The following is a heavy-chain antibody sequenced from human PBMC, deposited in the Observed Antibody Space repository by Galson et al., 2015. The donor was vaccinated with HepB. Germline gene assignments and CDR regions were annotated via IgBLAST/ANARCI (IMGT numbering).Heavy chain of an antibody. V-gene: IGHV1-8*01. D-gene: IGHD5-18*01. CDR3: ARGRREDTAFWLAPENEDY. J-gene: IGHJ4*02. CDR1: GSTFTSYD. Sequence: SVKVSCKASGSTFTSYDINWVRQATGQGLEWMGWMNPNSGNTGYAQKFQGRVTMTRNTSISTAYMELSSLRSEDTAVYYCARGRREDTAFWLAPENEDYWGQGTLVTVSS. CDR2: MNPNSGNT.